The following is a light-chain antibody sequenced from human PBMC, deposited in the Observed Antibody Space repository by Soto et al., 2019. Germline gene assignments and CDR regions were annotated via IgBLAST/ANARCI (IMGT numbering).Light chain of an antibody. CDR1: QSVLYSSNNKNY. J-gene: IGKJ1*01. Sequence: DIVMTQSPDSLAVSLGXXATXNXKSSQSVLYSSNNKNYLAWYQQKPGQPPKLLVYWASTRESGVPDRFSGSGSGTDFTLTISSLQAEDVAVYYCQQCYSIPWTFGQGTKVEIK. CDR3: QQCYSIPWT. V-gene: IGKV4-1*01. CDR2: WAS.